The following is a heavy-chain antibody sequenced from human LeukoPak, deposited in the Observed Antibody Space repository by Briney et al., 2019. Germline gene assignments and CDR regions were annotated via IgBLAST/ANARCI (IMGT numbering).Heavy chain of an antibody. CDR1: GGSVSGYY. D-gene: IGHD4-17*01. V-gene: IGHV4-59*02. Sequence: SETLSLTCTVSGGSVSGYYWSWIRQPPGKGLEWIGYTYSSGSTTYNPSLKSRVTISLDTSKNQFSLKLTSVTAADMAVYHWARGANHGDSGLDVFDIWGQGTMVTVSS. J-gene: IGHJ3*02. CDR2: TYSSGST. CDR3: ARGANHGDSGLDVFDI.